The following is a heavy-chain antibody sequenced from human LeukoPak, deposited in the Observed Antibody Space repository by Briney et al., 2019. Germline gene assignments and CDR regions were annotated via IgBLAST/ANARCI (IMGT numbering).Heavy chain of an antibody. Sequence: GGSLRLSCAASGFSFSTYGMNWVRQAPGKGLEGVANINQDGTEKYYVDSVKGRFTISRDDSKNTFYLQMINLRAEDTAVYYCAKDGAWLRFDDWGQGILVTVSS. CDR1: GFSFSTYG. CDR3: AKDGAWLRFDD. D-gene: IGHD5-12*01. CDR2: INQDGTEK. V-gene: IGHV3-7*03. J-gene: IGHJ4*02.